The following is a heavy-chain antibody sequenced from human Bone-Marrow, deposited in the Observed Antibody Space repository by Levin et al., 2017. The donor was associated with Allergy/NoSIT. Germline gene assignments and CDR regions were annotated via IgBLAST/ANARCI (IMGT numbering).Heavy chain of an antibody. CDR1: GFTFSSYG. J-gene: IGHJ5*02. V-gene: IGHV3-33*01. CDR2: IWYDGSNK. D-gene: IGHD6-6*01. CDR3: ARGSSSSNNWFDP. Sequence: LSLTCAASGFTFSSYGMHWVRQAPGKGLEWVAVIWYDGSNKYYADSVKGRFTISRDNSKNTLYLQMNSLRAEDTTVYYCARGSSSSNNWFDPWGQGTLVTVSS.